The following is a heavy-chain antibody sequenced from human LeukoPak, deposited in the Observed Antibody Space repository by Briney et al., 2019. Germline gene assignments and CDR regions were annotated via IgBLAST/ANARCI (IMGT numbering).Heavy chain of an antibody. CDR3: ARDRCSSTSCPKYYYYYYGMDV. CDR2: ISSSGSTI. D-gene: IGHD2-2*01. J-gene: IGHJ6*02. Sequence: GGSLRLSCAASGFTFSRYEMNWVRQAPGKGLEWVSYISSSGSTIYYADSVKGRFTISRDNAENSLYLQMNSLRAEDTAVYCCARDRCSSTSCPKYYYYYYGMDVWGQGTTVTVSS. V-gene: IGHV3-48*03. CDR1: GFTFSRYE.